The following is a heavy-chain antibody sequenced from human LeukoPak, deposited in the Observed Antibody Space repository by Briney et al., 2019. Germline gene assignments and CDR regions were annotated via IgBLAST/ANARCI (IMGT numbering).Heavy chain of an antibody. V-gene: IGHV1-69*01. CDR1: GGTFSSYA. J-gene: IGHJ4*02. CDR2: IIPIFGTA. D-gene: IGHD4-23*01. CDR3: ARGKNYGGNFDY. Sequence: ASVKVSCKASGGTFSSYAISWVRQAPGQGLEWMGGIIPIFGTANYAQKFQGRVTITADESTSTAYMELSSLRSEDTAVYYCARGKNYGGNFDYWGQGTLVSVSS.